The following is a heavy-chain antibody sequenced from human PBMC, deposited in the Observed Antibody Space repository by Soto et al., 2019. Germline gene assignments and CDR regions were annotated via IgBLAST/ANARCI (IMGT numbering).Heavy chain of an antibody. Sequence: GESLKISGKGSGYSFTSYWIGWVRQMPGKGLEWMGIIYPGDSDTRYSPSFQGQVTISADKSISTAYLQWSSLKASDTAMYYCARQTTKQLVLPGDAFESCGKGTIVTV. CDR3: ARQTTKQLVLPGDAFES. V-gene: IGHV5-51*01. CDR2: IYPGDSDT. CDR1: GYSFTSYW. J-gene: IGHJ3*02. D-gene: IGHD6-6*01.